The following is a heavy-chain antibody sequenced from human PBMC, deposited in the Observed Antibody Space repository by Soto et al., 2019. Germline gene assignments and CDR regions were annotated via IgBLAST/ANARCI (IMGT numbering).Heavy chain of an antibody. CDR3: ARGRGFGEFKNNWFDP. CDR2: INSNSGSM. V-gene: IGHV3-9*01. CDR1: GITFDDFA. J-gene: IGHJ5*02. D-gene: IGHD3-10*01. Sequence: PGGSLRLSCAASGITFDDFAMHWVRQVPGKGLEWVSGINSNSGSMNYADSVKGRFTISRDNAKSSLYLQMNSLRIEDTAFYYCARGRGFGEFKNNWFDPWGQGTLVTVSS.